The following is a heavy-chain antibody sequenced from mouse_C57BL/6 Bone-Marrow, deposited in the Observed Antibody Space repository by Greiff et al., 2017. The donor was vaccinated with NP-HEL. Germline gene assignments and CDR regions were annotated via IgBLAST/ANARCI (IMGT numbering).Heavy chain of an antibody. CDR1: GYTFTSYW. D-gene: IGHD1-2*01. J-gene: IGHJ2*01. V-gene: IGHV1-55*01. CDR2: IYPGSGST. CDR3: AIGRPLLRYFDY. Sequence: QVQLKQPGAELVKPGASVKMSCKASGYTFTSYWITWVKQRPGQGLEWIGDIYPGSGSTNYNEKFKSKATLTVDTSSSTAYMQLSSLTSEDSAVYYCAIGRPLLRYFDYWGQGTTLTVSS.